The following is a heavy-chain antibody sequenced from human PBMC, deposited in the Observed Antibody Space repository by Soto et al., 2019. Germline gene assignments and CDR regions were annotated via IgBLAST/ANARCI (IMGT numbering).Heavy chain of an antibody. V-gene: IGHV3-23*01. D-gene: IGHD6-19*01. J-gene: IGHJ1*01. Sequence: GGSLRLSXEASGFNFKKFAMGWVRQAPGEGLEWVSGISCCGGSTFYADSVKGRFSLARDDSKNTLSLQLNSLRVEDTAHYYCAKADGEQWLIPHLDNWGQGTQVTVSS. CDR1: GFNFKKFA. CDR2: ISCCGGST. CDR3: AKADGEQWLIPHLDN.